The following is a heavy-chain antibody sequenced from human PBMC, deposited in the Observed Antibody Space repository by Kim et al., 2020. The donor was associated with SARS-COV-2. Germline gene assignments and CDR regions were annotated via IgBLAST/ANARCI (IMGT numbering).Heavy chain of an antibody. Sequence: GGSLRLSCLGSGFTFNDYAIHWVRRAPGKGLEYVSATTRSGDGSFYADSVEGRFTISRDNSKSTLYLQINSLGPEDTSVYYCVRYGRSYGAVLWGQGTLVIVSS. CDR1: GFTFNDYA. CDR3: VRYGRSYGAVL. D-gene: IGHD3-10*01. J-gene: IGHJ4*02. CDR2: TTRSGDGS. V-gene: IGHV3-64D*06.